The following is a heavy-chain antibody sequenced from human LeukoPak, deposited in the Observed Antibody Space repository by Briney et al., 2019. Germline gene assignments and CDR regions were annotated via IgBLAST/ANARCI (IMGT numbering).Heavy chain of an antibody. CDR1: GGSISSYY. CDR3: ARAPDYFYYYYMDV. Sequence: SETLSLTCTVSGGSISSYYWSWLRQPAGPGLEWIGIIYTSWSTNSNPSLKSRVTISVDTSKNLFSLKLSSVTAADTAVYYCARAPDYFYYYYMDVWGKGTTVTMSS. V-gene: IGHV4-4*07. J-gene: IGHJ6*03. CDR2: IYTSWST.